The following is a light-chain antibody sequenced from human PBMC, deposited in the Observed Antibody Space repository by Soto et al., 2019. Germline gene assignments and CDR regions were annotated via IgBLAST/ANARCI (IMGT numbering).Light chain of an antibody. CDR1: SSDVGGYNY. CDR2: EVS. J-gene: IGLJ2*01. Sequence: QSALTQPASVSGSPGQSITISCTGTSSDVGGYNYVSWYQHHPGKAPKLMLYEVSNRPSGVSNRFSGSKSGNTASLTISGLQAEDEADYYCSSYTTSSTLLVFGGGTKVTVL. V-gene: IGLV2-14*01. CDR3: SSYTTSSTLLV.